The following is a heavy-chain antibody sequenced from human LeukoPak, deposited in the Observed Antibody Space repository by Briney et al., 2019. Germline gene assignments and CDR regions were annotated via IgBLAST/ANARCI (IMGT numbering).Heavy chain of an antibody. CDR1: GGSIYSGTYY. J-gene: IGHJ4*02. CDR3: ASVVAVAGTFDY. V-gene: IGHV4-61*02. CDR2: IYTSGST. D-gene: IGHD6-19*01. Sequence: PSETLSLTCSVSGGSIYSGTYYWSWIRQSAGKGLEWIGRIYTSGSTNYNPSLKSRVTISVDTSKNQFSLKLSSVTAADTAVYYCASVVAVAGTFDYWGQGTLVTVSS.